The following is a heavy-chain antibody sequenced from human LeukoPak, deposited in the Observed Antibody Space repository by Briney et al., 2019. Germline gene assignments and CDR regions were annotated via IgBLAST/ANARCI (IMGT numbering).Heavy chain of an antibody. J-gene: IGHJ5*02. Sequence: ASVKVSCKVSGYTLTELSMHWVRKAPGKGLEWMGGFDPEDGETIYAQKFQGRVTMTEDTSTDTAYMELSSLRSEDTAVYYCATIPGYSGYDSAWGQGTLVTVSS. V-gene: IGHV1-24*01. CDR3: ATIPGYSGYDSA. CDR1: GYTLTELS. CDR2: FDPEDGET. D-gene: IGHD5-12*01.